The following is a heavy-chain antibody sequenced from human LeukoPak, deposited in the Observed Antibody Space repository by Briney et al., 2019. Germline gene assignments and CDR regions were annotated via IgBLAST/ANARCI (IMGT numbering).Heavy chain of an antibody. CDR1: GFTFSRYA. CDR3: AKGLTDDWFDP. J-gene: IGHJ5*02. CDR2: ISYDGSNK. Sequence: PGGSLRLSCAASGFTFSRYAMSWVRQAPGKGLEWVAVISYDGSNKYYADSVKGRFTISRDNSKNTLYLQMNSLRAEDTAVYYCAKGLTDDWFDPWGQGTLVTVSS. V-gene: IGHV3-30*18.